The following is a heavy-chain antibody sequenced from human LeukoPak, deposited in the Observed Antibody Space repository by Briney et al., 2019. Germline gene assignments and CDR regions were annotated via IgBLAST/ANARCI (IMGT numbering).Heavy chain of an antibody. CDR1: GFTFDDYA. CDR2: ISGDGGRT. V-gene: IGHV3-43*02. D-gene: IGHD3-16*02. Sequence: GSLRLSCAAFGFTFDDYAMHWVRQAPGKGLEWVSLISGDGGRTHYADSVKGRFTISRDNSKNSLYLQMNSLRTEDTAFYYCAKAYSDYVWGSYRYFCAFDIWGQGTMVTVSS. J-gene: IGHJ3*02. CDR3: AKAYSDYVWGSYRYFCAFDI.